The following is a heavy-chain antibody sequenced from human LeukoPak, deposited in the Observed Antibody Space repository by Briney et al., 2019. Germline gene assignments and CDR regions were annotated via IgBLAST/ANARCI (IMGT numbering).Heavy chain of an antibody. CDR1: GFTFSSYG. V-gene: IGHV3-30*03. D-gene: IGHD6-19*01. CDR2: ISYDGSNK. J-gene: IGHJ4*02. CDR3: ARAQWPDY. Sequence: HPGRSLRLSCSASGFTFSSYGMHWVRQAPGKGLAWVAVISYDGSNKYYADSVKGRFTISRDNSKNMLYPQMNSLRAEDTAVYYCARAQWPDYWGQGTLVTVSS.